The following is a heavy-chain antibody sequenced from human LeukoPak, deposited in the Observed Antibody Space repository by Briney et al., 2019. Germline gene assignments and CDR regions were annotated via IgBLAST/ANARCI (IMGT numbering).Heavy chain of an antibody. CDR1: GFRFDNYG. Sequence: GGSLRVYCAASGFRFDNYGMHWVRQTPGKGPERVAFIRYDRINKFYADSVKGRFTISRDNAKNTLYLQMNSLSAEDTAVYYCARDTYYYNSSAFYHYYYGMDVWGQGTTVTVSS. CDR3: ARDTYYYNSSAFYHYYYGMDV. J-gene: IGHJ6*02. CDR2: IRYDRINK. D-gene: IGHD3-22*01. V-gene: IGHV3-30*02.